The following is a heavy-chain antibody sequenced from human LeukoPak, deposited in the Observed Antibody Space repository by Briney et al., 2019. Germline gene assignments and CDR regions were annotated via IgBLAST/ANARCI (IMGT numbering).Heavy chain of an antibody. J-gene: IGHJ6*03. Sequence: SETLCLTCTVSGVSINDHYWSWIRQPPAEGLEWISCLYGSVSTNYNPSLKSRVTISIDTSKSPFSLKLTSVTAADAGVYYCARQRCSGGSCYRVDQLYYMDVWGKGTTVTVSS. D-gene: IGHD2-15*01. CDR3: ARQRCSGGSCYRVDQLYYMDV. CDR2: LYGSVST. CDR1: GVSINDHY. V-gene: IGHV4-59*08.